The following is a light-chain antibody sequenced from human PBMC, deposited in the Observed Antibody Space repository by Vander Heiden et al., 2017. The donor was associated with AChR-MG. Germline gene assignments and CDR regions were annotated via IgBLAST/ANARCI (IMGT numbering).Light chain of an antibody. CDR3: SSYTSSSTLEV. CDR1: SNDIGGYNY. CDR2: DVS. Sequence: QSALTQPASVSGPPGQPITISCTGTSNDIGGYNYVAWYQHHPGKAPKLMIFDVSKRPSGVSNRFSGSKSGNTASLTISGLQAEDEADFYCSSYTSSSTLEVFGTGTKVTVL. J-gene: IGLJ1*01. V-gene: IGLV2-14*03.